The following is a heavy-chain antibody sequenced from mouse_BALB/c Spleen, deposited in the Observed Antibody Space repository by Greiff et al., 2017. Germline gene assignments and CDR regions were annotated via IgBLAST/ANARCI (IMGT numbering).Heavy chain of an antibody. J-gene: IGHJ2*01. Sequence: VKLVESGPGLVQPSQSLSITCTVSGFSLTSYGVHWVRQSPGKGLEWLGVIWSGGSTDYNAAFISRLSISKDNSKSQVFFKMSSLHANATAIYCCTRSDGYYSFDYWGQGTTLTVSS. D-gene: IGHD2-3*01. CDR1: GFSLTSYG. V-gene: IGHV2-2*02. CDR2: IWSGGST. CDR3: TRSDGYYSFDY.